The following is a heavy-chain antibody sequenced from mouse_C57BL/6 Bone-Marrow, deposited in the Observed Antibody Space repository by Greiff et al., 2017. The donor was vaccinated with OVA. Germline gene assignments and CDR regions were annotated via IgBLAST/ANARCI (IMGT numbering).Heavy chain of an antibody. CDR3: ARPPYYGSSYWYFDV. V-gene: IGHV5-12*01. CDR1: GFTFSDYY. Sequence: DVKLVESGGGLVQPGGSLKLSCAASGFTFSDYYMYWVRQTPEQRLEWVAYISNGGGSTYYPDTVKGRFTISRDNAKNTLYLQMSRLKSEDTAMYYCARPPYYGSSYWYFDVWGTGTTVTVSS. CDR2: ISNGGGST. D-gene: IGHD1-1*01. J-gene: IGHJ1*03.